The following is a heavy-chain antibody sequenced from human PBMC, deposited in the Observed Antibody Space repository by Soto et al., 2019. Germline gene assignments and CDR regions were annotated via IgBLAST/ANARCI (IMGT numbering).Heavy chain of an antibody. D-gene: IGHD3-22*01. Sequence: EVRLVESGGGPVESGRSLRLSCTGSGFSFASYALTWVRQAPGKGLEWVGFISGEANGGTTDYAAFLRGRAAISRDDSKGVAYLDINNLQGDDPAIYYCIRFYYDHRRSFAYWGQGTRVAVSS. CDR3: IRFYYDHRRSFAY. CDR2: ISGEANGGTT. CDR1: GFSFASYA. V-gene: IGHV3-49*04. J-gene: IGHJ4*02.